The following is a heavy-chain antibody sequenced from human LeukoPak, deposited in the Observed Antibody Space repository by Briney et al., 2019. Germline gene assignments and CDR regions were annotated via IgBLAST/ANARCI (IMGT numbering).Heavy chain of an antibody. J-gene: IGHJ4*02. V-gene: IGHV4-59*02. D-gene: IGHD1-26*01. CDR1: GASVNTDC. CDR3: ARDRGEGRERPFDY. Sequence: SETLSLTCTVSGASVNTDCWSWIRQPPGKGLEWIGYTYNSGSTNYNPSLKSRVTISVDTSKNHFSLRLTSVTAADTAMYYCARDRGEGRERPFDYWGRGTLVTVSS. CDR2: TYNSGST.